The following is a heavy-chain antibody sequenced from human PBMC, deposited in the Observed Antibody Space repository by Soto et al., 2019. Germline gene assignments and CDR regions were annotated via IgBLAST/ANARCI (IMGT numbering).Heavy chain of an antibody. CDR3: ARNGYCSGGSCYVPYYYGMDV. CDR1: GGSISSGDYY. CDR2: IYYSGST. Sequence: QVQLQESGPGLVKPSQTLSLTCTVSGGSISSGDYYWSWIRQPPGKGLEWIGYIYYSGSTYYNPSLKSRVTISLNTSKNQFSLKLSSVTAADTAVYYCARNGYCSGGSCYVPYYYGMDVWGQGTTVTVSS. J-gene: IGHJ6*02. D-gene: IGHD2-15*01. V-gene: IGHV4-30-4*01.